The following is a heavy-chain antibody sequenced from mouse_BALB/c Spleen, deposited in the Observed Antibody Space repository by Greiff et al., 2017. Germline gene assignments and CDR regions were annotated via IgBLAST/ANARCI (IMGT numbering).Heavy chain of an antibody. J-gene: IGHJ1*01. CDR2: ISYSGST. V-gene: IGHV3-2*02. CDR1: GYSITSDYA. D-gene: IGHD1-2*01. CDR3: ASLRDFDV. Sequence: EVQLQESGPGLVKPSQSLSLTCTVTGYSITSDYAWNWIRQFPGNKLEWMGYISYSGSTSYNPSLKSRISITRDTSKNQFFLQLNSVTTEDTATYYCASLRDFDVWGAGTTVTVSS.